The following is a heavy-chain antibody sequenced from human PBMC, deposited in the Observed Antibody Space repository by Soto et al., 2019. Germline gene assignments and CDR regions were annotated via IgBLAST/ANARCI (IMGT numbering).Heavy chain of an antibody. CDR1: GFTFSSYW. CDR2: IKQDGSEK. V-gene: IGHV3-7*01. Sequence: GGSLRLSCAASGFTFSSYWMSWVRQAPGKGLEWVANIKQDGSEKYYVDSVKGRFTISRDNAKNSLYLQMNSLRAEDTAVYYCAREGIAVAGPGDFDYWGQGTLVTVSS. D-gene: IGHD6-19*01. J-gene: IGHJ4*02. CDR3: AREGIAVAGPGDFDY.